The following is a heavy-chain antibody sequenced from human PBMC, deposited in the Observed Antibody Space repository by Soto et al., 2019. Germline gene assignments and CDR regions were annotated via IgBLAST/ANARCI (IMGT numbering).Heavy chain of an antibody. CDR1: GYTFTSYG. Sequence: QVQLVQSGTEVKKPGASVKVSCKASGYTFTSYGIHWVRQAPGQRLEWMGWLNAANGDTIYSPKFQGRVTITRDTSASTAYMELSSLRSEDTAVYYCVRRHMSATGIDWFDPWGQGTLVTVSS. CDR2: LNAANGDT. V-gene: IGHV1-3*01. D-gene: IGHD6-13*01. CDR3: VRRHMSATGIDWFDP. J-gene: IGHJ5*02.